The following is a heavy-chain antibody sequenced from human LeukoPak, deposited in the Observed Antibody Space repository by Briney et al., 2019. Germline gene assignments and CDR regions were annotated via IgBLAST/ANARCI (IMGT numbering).Heavy chain of an antibody. CDR2: INPNSGGT. Sequence: ASVKVSCKASGYTFTGYYMHWVRQAPGQGLEWMGWINPNSGGTNYAQKFQGRVTMTGDTSISTAYMELSRLRSDDTAVYYCARGIGYGDYETRYFDYWGQGTLVTVSS. D-gene: IGHD4-17*01. J-gene: IGHJ4*02. CDR3: ARGIGYGDYETRYFDY. V-gene: IGHV1-2*02. CDR1: GYTFTGYY.